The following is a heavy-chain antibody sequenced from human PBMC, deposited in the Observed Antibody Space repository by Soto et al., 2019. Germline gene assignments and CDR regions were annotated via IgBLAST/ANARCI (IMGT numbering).Heavy chain of an antibody. CDR1: GFTFSSYG. CDR2: ISHDGSNK. V-gene: IGHV3-30*18. D-gene: IGHD3-3*01. J-gene: IGHJ6*02. Sequence: PGAPLRLSCSASGFTFSSYGMHWVRQAPGKGLEWVAFISHDGSNKYYADSMKGRISMSRDNSKSTVYLQMSSLRAEDTAVYYCTKRKDVLRFLEWSSGMEVWVQGTTVTVSS. CDR3: TKRKDVLRFLEWSSGMEV.